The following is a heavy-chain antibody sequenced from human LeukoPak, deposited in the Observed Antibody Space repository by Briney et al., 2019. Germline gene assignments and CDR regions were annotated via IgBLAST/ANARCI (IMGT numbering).Heavy chain of an antibody. CDR3: ARGRIYCTNGVCYFRFDY. CDR2: INHGGST. J-gene: IGHJ4*02. V-gene: IGHV4-34*01. CDR1: GESFSGYY. Sequence: SETLSLTCAVSGESFSGYYWSWIRQPPGKGLEWIGEINHGGSTNYNPSLKSRVTISVDTSKNQFSLKLSSVTAADTAVYYCARGRIYCTNGVCYFRFDYWGQGTLVTVSS. D-gene: IGHD2-8*01.